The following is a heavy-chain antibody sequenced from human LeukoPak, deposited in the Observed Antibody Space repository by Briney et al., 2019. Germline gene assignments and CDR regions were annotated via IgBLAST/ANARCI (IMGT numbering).Heavy chain of an antibody. CDR1: GGSISSGDYY. J-gene: IGHJ4*02. CDR3: ARDLRSGRAFDY. V-gene: IGHV4-30-4*08. Sequence: SETLSLTCTVSGGSISSGDYYWSWIRQPPGKGLEWIGYIYYSGSTYYNPSHKSRVTISVDTSKNQFSLKLSSVTAADTAVYYCARDLRSGRAFDYWGQGTLVTVSS. D-gene: IGHD2-15*01. CDR2: IYYSGST.